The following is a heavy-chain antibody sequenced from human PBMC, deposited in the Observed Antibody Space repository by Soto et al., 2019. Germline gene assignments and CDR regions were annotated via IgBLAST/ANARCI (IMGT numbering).Heavy chain of an antibody. CDR2: INAGNGNT. V-gene: IGHV1-3*01. CDR1: GYTFTSYA. CDR3: ARGNTDDDFWNGSSGS. J-gene: IGHJ4*02. Sequence: VFCKASGYTFTSYAMHWVRQAPGQRLEWMGWINAGNGNTKYSQNFQARVTITRDTSASTAYMELSSLRSEDTAVYYCARGNTDDDFWNGSSGSWGQGTLVTVSS. D-gene: IGHD3-3*01.